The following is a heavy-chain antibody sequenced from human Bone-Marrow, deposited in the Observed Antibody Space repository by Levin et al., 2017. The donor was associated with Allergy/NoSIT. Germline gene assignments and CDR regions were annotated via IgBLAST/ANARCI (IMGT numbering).Heavy chain of an antibody. Sequence: GASVKVSCAASGFTFSSYAMSWVRQAPGKGLEWVSAISGSGGSTYYADSVKGRFTISRDNSKNTLYLQMNSLRAEDTAVYYCAKDPYFYYDSSGYPYYFDYWGQGTLVTVSS. V-gene: IGHV3-23*01. CDR1: GFTFSSYA. J-gene: IGHJ4*02. CDR2: ISGSGGST. CDR3: AKDPYFYYDSSGYPYYFDY. D-gene: IGHD3-22*01.